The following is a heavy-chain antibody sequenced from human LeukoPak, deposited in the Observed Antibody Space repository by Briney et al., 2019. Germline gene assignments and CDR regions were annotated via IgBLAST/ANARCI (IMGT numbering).Heavy chain of an antibody. V-gene: IGHV3-30*04. D-gene: IGHD4-17*01. Sequence: GGSLRLSCAASGFTFSSYAMHWVRQAPGKGLEWVAVISYDGSNKYYVDSVKGRFTISRDNSKNTLYLQMNSLRAEDTAVYYCARDVVPATVTTYPLYNWFDPWGQGTLVTVSS. CDR1: GFTFSSYA. CDR3: ARDVVPATVTTYPLYNWFDP. J-gene: IGHJ5*02. CDR2: ISYDGSNK.